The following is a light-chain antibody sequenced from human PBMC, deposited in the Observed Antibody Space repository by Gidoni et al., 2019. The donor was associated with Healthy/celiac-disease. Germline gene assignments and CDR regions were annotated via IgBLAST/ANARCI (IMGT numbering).Light chain of an antibody. J-gene: IGLJ2*01. CDR3: SSYTSSSTVV. V-gene: IGLV2-14*01. Sequence: QSALTQPASVSGSPGQSLTISCTGTRSDVGGYNYVSWYQQHPGKAPNLMIYDVSNRPSGVSNRFSGSKSGNTASLTISGLQAEDEADYYCSSYTSSSTVVFGGGTKLTVL. CDR2: DVS. CDR1: RSDVGGYNY.